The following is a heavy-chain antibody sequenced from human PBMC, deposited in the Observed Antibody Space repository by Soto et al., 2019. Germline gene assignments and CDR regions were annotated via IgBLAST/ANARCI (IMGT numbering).Heavy chain of an antibody. CDR3: ARNRLRQYYYGMDV. J-gene: IGHJ6*02. Sequence: PGESLKISCQGSGYSFANYWIAWARQMPGKGLEWVGVIYPGDSDTRYSPSFRGQVTISADKSISHVYLQWSSLKASDTAMYYCARNRLRQYYYGMDVWGQGTTVTVSS. V-gene: IGHV5-51*01. CDR1: GYSFANYW. CDR2: IYPGDSDT. D-gene: IGHD3-10*01.